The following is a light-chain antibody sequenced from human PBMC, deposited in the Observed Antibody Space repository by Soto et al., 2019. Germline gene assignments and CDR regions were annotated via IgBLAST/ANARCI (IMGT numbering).Light chain of an antibody. J-gene: IGKJ4*01. CDR3: QQYDHSPRLT. Sequence: EIVLTQSPGTLSLSPGERATLSCRVSQSVSSTYLAWYQHKPGQAPRLLIYGASSRATGIPDRFSGSGSGTDFTLTISRLEPEDSAVYYCQQYDHSPRLTFGGGTKVEIK. V-gene: IGKV3-20*01. CDR2: GAS. CDR1: QSVSSTY.